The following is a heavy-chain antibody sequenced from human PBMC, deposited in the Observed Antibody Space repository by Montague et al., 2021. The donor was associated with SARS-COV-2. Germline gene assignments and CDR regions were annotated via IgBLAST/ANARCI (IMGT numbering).Heavy chain of an antibody. CDR2: IYHSGTT. D-gene: IGHD2-21*01. CDR3: ARRHIVASNRAFDY. CDR1: GDSITNNYY. V-gene: IGHV4-38-2*02. Sequence: SETLSLNCTVSGDSITNNYYWGWIRQPPGKGLEWIGTIYHSGTTYYNPSLKSRVTISVDTSNNQFSLKLTSVTAADTAVYYCARRHIVASNRAFDYWGQGTLVTVSS. J-gene: IGHJ4*02.